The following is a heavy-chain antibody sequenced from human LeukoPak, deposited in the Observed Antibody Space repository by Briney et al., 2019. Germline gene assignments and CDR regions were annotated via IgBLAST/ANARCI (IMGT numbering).Heavy chain of an antibody. V-gene: IGHV4-59*08. D-gene: IGHD3-9*01. CDR3: AGRGQRYFRD. Sequence: SETLSLICSVSGDSISTAYWSWIRQSPEKGLEWIGYIYKIGNTDYNPSLKSRVTISLDTSKNQLSLSLKSVTAADTAVYYCAGRGQRYFRDWGQGTPVTVSS. J-gene: IGHJ1*01. CDR2: IYKIGNT. CDR1: GDSISTAY.